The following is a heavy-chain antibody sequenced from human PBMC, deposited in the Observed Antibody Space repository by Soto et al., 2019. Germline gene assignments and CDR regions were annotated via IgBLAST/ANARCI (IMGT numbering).Heavy chain of an antibody. CDR2: IIPILGIA. Sequence: ASVKVSCKASGGTFSSYTISWVRQAPGQGLEWMGRIIPILGIANYAQKFQGRVTITADKSTSTDYMELGSLRSGGTVVFYCARGYSSSWYYYYGMDVWGQGTTVTVAS. D-gene: IGHD6-13*01. CDR3: ARGYSSSWYYYYGMDV. CDR1: GGTFSSYT. J-gene: IGHJ6*02. V-gene: IGHV1-69*02.